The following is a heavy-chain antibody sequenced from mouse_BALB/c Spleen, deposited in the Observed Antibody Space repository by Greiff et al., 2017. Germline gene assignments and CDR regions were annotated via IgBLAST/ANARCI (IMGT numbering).Heavy chain of an antibody. V-gene: IGHV1S22*01. CDR3: KIYGCVY. J-gene: IGHJ2*01. Sequence: LQQPGSELVRPGASVKLSCKASGYTFTSYWMHWVKQRPGQGLEWIGNIYPGSGSTNYDEKFKSKAKLTVDTSSSTAYIQLSSLTSEDSAVYYGKIYGCVYWGQGTTVTV. CDR2: IYPGSGST. D-gene: IGHD1-1*01. CDR1: GYTFTSYW.